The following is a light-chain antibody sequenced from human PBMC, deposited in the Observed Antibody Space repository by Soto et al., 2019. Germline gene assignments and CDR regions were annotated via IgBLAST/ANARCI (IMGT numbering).Light chain of an antibody. J-gene: IGLJ1*01. CDR1: YSDVGTYNR. V-gene: IGLV2-11*01. CDR3: CSYVGTYTYV. Sequence: LTQPASVSGSPGQSITISCTGTYSDVGTYNRVSWYQQSPGKAPKLMIYDVNKRPSGVPDRFSGSKSGNTASLTISGLQADDEADYYCCSYVGTYTYVFGTGTKVTV. CDR2: DVN.